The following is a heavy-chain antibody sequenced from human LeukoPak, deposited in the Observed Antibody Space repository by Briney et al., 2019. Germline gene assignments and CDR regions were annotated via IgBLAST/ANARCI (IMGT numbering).Heavy chain of an antibody. J-gene: IGHJ5*02. V-gene: IGHV4-4*09. CDR3: ASQDGYGKGWFDP. D-gene: IGHD5-24*01. Sequence: KPSETLSLTCTGSGGSISSYYWSWIRQPPGKGLEWIGYIYTSGSTNCNPSLKSRVTLSVDTSKNPFSLKLSSVTAADTAVYYCASQDGYGKGWFDPWGQGTLVTVSS. CDR1: GGSISSYY. CDR2: IYTSGST.